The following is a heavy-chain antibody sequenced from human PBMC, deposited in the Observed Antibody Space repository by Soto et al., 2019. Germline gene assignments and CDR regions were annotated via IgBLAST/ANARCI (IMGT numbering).Heavy chain of an antibody. V-gene: IGHV4-34*01. CDR1: GGSFSDYY. D-gene: IGHD2-2*01. Sequence: SETLSVTCADYGGSFSDYYWIWIRQPPGKGLEWIGEINHSGTTNYNSSLKSPVTITVDTSNKQFSLKVSSVTAADTAVYYCARAPLFCSSTNCYSGYFDSWGQGTLVTVSS. J-gene: IGHJ4*02. CDR3: ARAPLFCSSTNCYSGYFDS. CDR2: INHSGTT.